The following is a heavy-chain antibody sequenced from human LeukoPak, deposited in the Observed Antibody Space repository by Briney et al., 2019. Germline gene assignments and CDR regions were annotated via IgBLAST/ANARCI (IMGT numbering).Heavy chain of an antibody. J-gene: IGHJ4*02. CDR3: ARHPSQHQYYFDY. D-gene: IGHD2-2*01. Sequence: PSETLSLTCAVSGGSISSGGYYWGWIRQPPGKGLEWIGSIYYSGSTYYNPSLKSRVTISVDTSKNQFSLKLSSVTAADTAVYYCARHPSQHQYYFDYWGQGTLVTVSS. CDR1: GGSISSGGYY. CDR2: IYYSGST. V-gene: IGHV4-39*01.